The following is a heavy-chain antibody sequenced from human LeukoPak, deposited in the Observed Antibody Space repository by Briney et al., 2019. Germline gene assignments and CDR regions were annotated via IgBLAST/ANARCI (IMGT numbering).Heavy chain of an antibody. Sequence: SETLSLTCTVSGGSISSYYWSWIRQPAGKGLEWIGRIYTSGSTNYNPSLKSRVTMSVDTSKNQFSLKLSSVTAADTAVYYCARLTIFGVVIIRYFDYWGQGTLVTVSS. CDR2: IYTSGST. D-gene: IGHD3-3*01. CDR3: ARLTIFGVVIIRYFDY. CDR1: GGSISSYY. V-gene: IGHV4-4*07. J-gene: IGHJ4*02.